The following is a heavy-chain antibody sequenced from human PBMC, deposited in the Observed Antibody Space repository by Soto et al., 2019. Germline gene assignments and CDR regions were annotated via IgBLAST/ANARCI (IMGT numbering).Heavy chain of an antibody. V-gene: IGHV1-46*03. CDR3: ARGGSLRYFDWLLYREFDY. Sequence: GASVKVSCKASGYTFTSYYMHWVRQAPGQGLEWMGIINPSGGSTSYAQKFQGRVTMTRDTSTSTVYMELSSLRSEDTAVYYCARGGSLRYFDWLLYREFDYWGQGTLVTVSS. J-gene: IGHJ4*02. CDR1: GYTFTSYY. CDR2: INPSGGST. D-gene: IGHD3-9*01.